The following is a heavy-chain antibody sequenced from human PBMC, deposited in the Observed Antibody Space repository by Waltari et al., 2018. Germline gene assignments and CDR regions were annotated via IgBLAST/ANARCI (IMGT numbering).Heavy chain of an antibody. CDR1: GGTFSSYA. V-gene: IGHV1-69*04. Sequence: QVQLVQSGAEVKKPGSSVKVSCKASGGTFSSYAISWVRQAPGQGLEWMGGIIPIRGIANYAQKFQGRVTITADESTSTAYMELSSLRSEDTAVYYCARSHYYGSGSLIWGQGTMVTVSS. CDR3: ARSHYYGSGSLI. D-gene: IGHD3-10*01. J-gene: IGHJ3*02. CDR2: IIPIRGIA.